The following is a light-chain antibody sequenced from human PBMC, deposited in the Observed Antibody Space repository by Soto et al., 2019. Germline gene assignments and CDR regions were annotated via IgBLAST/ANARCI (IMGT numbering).Light chain of an antibody. CDR2: GNT. J-gene: IGLJ1*01. CDR1: SSNIGAGYD. V-gene: IGLV1-40*01. Sequence: QSVLTQPPSVSGAPGQRVTIYCTGSSSNIGAGYDVHWYQQLPGTAPKLLIYGNTNRPSGVPDRFSGSKSGTSAPLAITGLQAEDEADYYCQSYDSSLSGPSFVFGTGTKLTVL. CDR3: QSYDSSLSGPSFV.